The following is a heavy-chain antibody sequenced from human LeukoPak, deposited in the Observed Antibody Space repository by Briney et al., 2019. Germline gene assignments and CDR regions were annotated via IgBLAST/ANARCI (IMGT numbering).Heavy chain of an antibody. D-gene: IGHD4-17*01. CDR1: GFTFSTYA. V-gene: IGHV3-23*01. J-gene: IGHJ4*02. CDR3: ARGPHGEFDF. Sequence: PGGSLRLSCAASGFTFSTYAMTWVRQPPGKGLEWVSTIGRSGDNTFYADSVKGRFTISRDNSKNTLYLQMNNLRVEDTALYYCARGPHGEFDFWGQGTLVTVSS. CDR2: IGRSGDNT.